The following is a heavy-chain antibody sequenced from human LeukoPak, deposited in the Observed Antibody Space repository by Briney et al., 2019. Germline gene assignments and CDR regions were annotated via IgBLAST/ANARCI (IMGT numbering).Heavy chain of an antibody. V-gene: IGHV3-21*01. CDR3: ARAWVLGYYMDV. CDR1: GFTFSSYS. CDR2: ISSSSSCI. Sequence: KSGGSLRLSCAASGFTFSSYSMNWVRQAPGKGLEWVSSISSSSSCIYYADSVKGRFTISRDNAKNSLYLQMNSLRAEDTAVYYCARAWVLGYYMDVWGKGTTVTVSS. J-gene: IGHJ6*03. D-gene: IGHD3-16*01.